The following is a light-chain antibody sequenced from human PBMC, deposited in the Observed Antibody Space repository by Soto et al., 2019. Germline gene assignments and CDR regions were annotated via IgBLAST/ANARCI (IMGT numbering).Light chain of an antibody. V-gene: IGKV1-33*01. J-gene: IGKJ4*01. Sequence: DIQVTQSPSSLSASVGERVTITCQASQDISNFLNWYQQKPGKAPKLLIYDASTLETGVPSRFSGRGSGTDFTVTISGLQPEDIATYYCQQFGSLPLTFGGGTKVEIK. CDR3: QQFGSLPLT. CDR2: DAS. CDR1: QDISNF.